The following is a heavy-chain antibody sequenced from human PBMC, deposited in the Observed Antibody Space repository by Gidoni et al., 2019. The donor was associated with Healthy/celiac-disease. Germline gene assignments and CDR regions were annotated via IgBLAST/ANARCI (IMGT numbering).Heavy chain of an antibody. CDR3: TTDFPTYYDILTGYFDFDY. V-gene: IGHV3-15*01. Sequence: AASGFTFSNAWMSWVRQAPGKGLEWVGRIKSKTDGGTTDYAAPVKGRFTISRDDSKNTLYLQMNSLKTEDTAVYYCTTDFPTYYDILTGYFDFDYWGQGTLVTVSS. CDR1: GFTFSNAW. D-gene: IGHD3-9*01. CDR2: IKSKTDGGTT. J-gene: IGHJ4*02.